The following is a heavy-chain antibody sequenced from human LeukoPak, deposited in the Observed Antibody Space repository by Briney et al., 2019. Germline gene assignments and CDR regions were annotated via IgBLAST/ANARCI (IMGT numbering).Heavy chain of an antibody. CDR3: ARGLESDAFDI. CDR1: GYTFTSYA. J-gene: IGHJ3*02. Sequence: ASVKVSCKASGYTFTSYAMHWVRQAPGQGLEWMGRINPNSGGTNYAQKFQGRVTMTRDTSISTAYMELSRLRSDDTAVYYCARGLESDAFDIWGQGTMVTVSS. D-gene: IGHD6-6*01. V-gene: IGHV1-2*06. CDR2: INPNSGGT.